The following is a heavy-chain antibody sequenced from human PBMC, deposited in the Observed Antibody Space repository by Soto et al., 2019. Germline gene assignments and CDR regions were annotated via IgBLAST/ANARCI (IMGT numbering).Heavy chain of an antibody. CDR2: IWYDGSNK. Sequence: GGSLRLSCAASGFTFSSYGMHWVRQAPGKGLEWVAVIWYDGSNKYYADSVKGRFTISRDNSKNTLYLQMNSLRAEDTAVYYCARDPGDCTNGVCYPQLFDYWGQGTLVTVSS. D-gene: IGHD2-8*01. CDR1: GFTFSSYG. V-gene: IGHV3-33*01. CDR3: ARDPGDCTNGVCYPQLFDY. J-gene: IGHJ4*02.